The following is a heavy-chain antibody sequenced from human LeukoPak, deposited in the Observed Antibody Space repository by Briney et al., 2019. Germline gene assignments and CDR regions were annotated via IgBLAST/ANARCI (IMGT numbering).Heavy chain of an antibody. D-gene: IGHD6-25*01. CDR2: ISGSGGST. J-gene: IGHJ4*02. CDR1: GFTFSSYA. CDR3: AREIAAVGCIDY. Sequence: GGSLRLSCAASGFTFSSYAMSWVSQDPGKGLEWVSLISGSGGSTYYADSVKGRFTISRDNSKNTLYLQMNSLRADDTAVYHCAREIAAVGCIDYWGQGTPVTVS. V-gene: IGHV3-23*01.